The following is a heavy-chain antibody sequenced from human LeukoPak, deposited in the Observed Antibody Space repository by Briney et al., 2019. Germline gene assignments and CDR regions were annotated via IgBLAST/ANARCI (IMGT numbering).Heavy chain of an antibody. CDR2: IYYNGDT. CDR1: GGSISSSSYY. V-gene: IGHV4-39*01. CDR3: PRVYYDILTGYYNVIAC. D-gene: IGHD3-9*01. Sequence: SETLSLTCTVSGGSISSSSYYWGWIRQPPGKGLEWIGCIYYNGDTYYNPSLKSRVTISVDTSKNQFSLKLSSVTPEDTAMYYCPRVYYDILTGYYNVIACWGQGTLVTVSS. J-gene: IGHJ4*02.